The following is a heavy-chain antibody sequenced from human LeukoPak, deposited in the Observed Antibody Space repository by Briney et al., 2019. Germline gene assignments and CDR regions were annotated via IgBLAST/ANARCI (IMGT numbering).Heavy chain of an antibody. J-gene: IGHJ3*02. Sequence: GGSLRLSCAASGFTFSSYWMSWVRQAPGKGLEWVANIKQDGSEKYYVDSVKGRFTISRDNAKNSLYLQMNSLRAEDTAVYYCAREAPYYYGSGSYFGHDAFDIWGQGTMVTVSS. CDR3: AREAPYYYGSGSYFGHDAFDI. CDR1: GFTFSSYW. D-gene: IGHD3-10*01. V-gene: IGHV3-7*01. CDR2: IKQDGSEK.